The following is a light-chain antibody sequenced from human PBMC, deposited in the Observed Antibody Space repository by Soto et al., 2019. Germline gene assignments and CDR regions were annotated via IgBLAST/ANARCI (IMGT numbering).Light chain of an antibody. CDR3: QVWDSSSDHVV. CDR2: YDS. J-gene: IGLJ2*01. Sequence: SYELTQPPSVSVAPGKTARITCGGNNIGSKSVHWYQQKPGQAPVLVIYYDSDRPSGIPERCAGSNSGNTATLTISRVEAGDEVDYYCQVWDSSSDHVVFGVRTKLTVL. CDR1: NIGSKS. V-gene: IGLV3-21*04.